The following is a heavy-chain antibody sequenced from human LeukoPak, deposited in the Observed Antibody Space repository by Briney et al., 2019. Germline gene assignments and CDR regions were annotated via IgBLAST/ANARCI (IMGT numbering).Heavy chain of an antibody. V-gene: IGHV1-69*01. CDR1: GGTFSSYA. CDR2: IIPIFGTA. CDR3: ARDLGSRSGFGELLFWLDP. J-gene: IGHJ5*02. D-gene: IGHD3-10*01. Sequence: GASVKVSCKASGGTFSSYAISWVRQAPGQGLEWMGGIIPIFGTANYAQKFQGRVTITADESTSTAYMELSSLRSEDTAVYYCARDLGSRSGFGELLFWLDPWGRGTLVTVSS.